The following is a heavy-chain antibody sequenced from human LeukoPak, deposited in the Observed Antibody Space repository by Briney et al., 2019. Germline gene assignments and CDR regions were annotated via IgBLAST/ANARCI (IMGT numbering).Heavy chain of an antibody. CDR2: ISYDGSNK. J-gene: IGHJ3*02. CDR3: ANAPLYYYDSSGYYPHDAFDI. CDR1: GFTFSSYG. Sequence: PGRSLRLSCAASGFTFSSYGMHWVRQAPGKGLEWVAVISYDGSNKYYADSVKGRFTISRDNSKNTLYLQMNSLSAEDTAVYYCANAPLYYYDSSGYYPHDAFDIWGQGTMVTVSS. D-gene: IGHD3-22*01. V-gene: IGHV3-30*18.